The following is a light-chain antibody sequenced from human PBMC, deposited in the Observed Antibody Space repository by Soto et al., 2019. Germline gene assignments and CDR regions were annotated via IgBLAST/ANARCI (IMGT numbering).Light chain of an antibody. CDR2: VAS. V-gene: IGKV3-20*01. Sequence: IVLTQSPDTLSLSPGERATLSCRASQSVTSNYLAWYQQKPGQAPRLLIYVASRRATGIPDRFSGRGSGTDFTLTITRLEPEDFALFYCQQYRRYPFAFGPGTRVDIK. CDR1: QSVTSNY. CDR3: QQYRRYPFA. J-gene: IGKJ3*01.